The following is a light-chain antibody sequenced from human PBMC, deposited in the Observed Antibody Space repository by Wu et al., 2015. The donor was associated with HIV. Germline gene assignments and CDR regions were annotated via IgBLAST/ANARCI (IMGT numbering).Light chain of an antibody. J-gene: IGKJ2*01. V-gene: IGKV1-5*03. CDR1: QSISRW. Sequence: DIQMTQSPSTLSASVGDRVTITCRASQSISRWLAGYQQKPGKAPKLLIYKASNLETGVPSRFSGSGSGTEFTLTISSLQPDDSATYCCQQYNRYSSYTFGQGTKLEIK. CDR2: KAS. CDR3: QQYNRYSSYT.